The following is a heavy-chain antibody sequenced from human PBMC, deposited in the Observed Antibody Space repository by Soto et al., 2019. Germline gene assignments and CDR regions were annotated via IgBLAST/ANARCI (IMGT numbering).Heavy chain of an antibody. D-gene: IGHD2-15*01. CDR1: GGSIYRSGYY. Sequence: SETLSLTCTVSGGSIYRSGYYWGWIRQPPGRGLEWIGNIDYNGVTYSNPSLKSRVTISRDTSKNQFSLKLTSVTAADTALYYCGKVLVGATGHTDSDTWSPGTLVTVS. CDR3: GKVLVGATGHTDSDT. V-gene: IGHV4-39*01. J-gene: IGHJ5*02. CDR2: IDYNGVT.